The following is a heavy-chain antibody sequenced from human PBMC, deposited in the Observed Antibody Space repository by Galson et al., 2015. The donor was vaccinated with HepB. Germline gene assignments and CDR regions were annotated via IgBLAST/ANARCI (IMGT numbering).Heavy chain of an antibody. CDR1: GYTFTSYY. CDR2: INPSGGST. CDR3: ARDPRGGGSYFSLDY. J-gene: IGHJ4*02. D-gene: IGHD1-26*01. Sequence: SVKVSCKASGYTFTSYYMHWVRQAPGQGLEWMGVINPSGGSTSYAQKFQGRVTMTRDTSTSTVYMELSSLRSEDTAVYYCARDPRGGGSYFSLDYWGQGTLVTVSS. V-gene: IGHV1-46*01.